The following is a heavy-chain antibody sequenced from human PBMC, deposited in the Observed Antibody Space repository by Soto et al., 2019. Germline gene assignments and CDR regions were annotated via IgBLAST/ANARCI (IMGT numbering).Heavy chain of an antibody. CDR1: GGSISSYY. Sequence: PSETLSLTCTVSGGSISSYYWSWIRQPPGKGLEWIGYIYYSGSTNYNPSLKSRVTISVDTSKNQFSLKLSSVTAADTAVYYCARGLRDFDGHGNYYGMDVWGQGTTVTVSS. V-gene: IGHV4-59*01. D-gene: IGHD3-9*01. CDR3: ARGLRDFDGHGNYYGMDV. CDR2: IYYSGST. J-gene: IGHJ6*02.